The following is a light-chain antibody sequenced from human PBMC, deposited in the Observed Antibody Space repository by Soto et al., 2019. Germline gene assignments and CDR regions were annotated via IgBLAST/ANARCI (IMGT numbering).Light chain of an antibody. J-gene: IGKJ5*01. V-gene: IGKV3-20*01. Sequence: EIVLTQSPCTLSLSPWERATLSFSASQSVSSNYLAWYQQKPGQAPRRLIYGASGRATGIPDRFSGSGSGTDFTLTISRLEPEDFAVYYCQQFGSSPITFGQGTRLEIK. CDR2: GAS. CDR3: QQFGSSPIT. CDR1: QSVSSNY.